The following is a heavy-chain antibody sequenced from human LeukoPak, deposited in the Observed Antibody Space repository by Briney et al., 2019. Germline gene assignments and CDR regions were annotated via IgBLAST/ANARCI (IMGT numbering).Heavy chain of an antibody. J-gene: IGHJ6*02. Sequence: SETLSLTCTVSGGSISSYYWSWIRQPPGKGLEWIGYIYYSGSTNYNPSLKSRVTISVDTSKNQFSLKLSSVTAADTAVYYCARGTGYCSGGSCYQYYYYGMDVWGQGTTVTVSS. D-gene: IGHD2-15*01. CDR3: ARGTGYCSGGSCYQYYYYGMDV. V-gene: IGHV4-59*01. CDR1: GGSISSYY. CDR2: IYYSGST.